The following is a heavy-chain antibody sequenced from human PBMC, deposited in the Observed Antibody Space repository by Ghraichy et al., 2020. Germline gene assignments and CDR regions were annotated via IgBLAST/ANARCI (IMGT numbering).Heavy chain of an antibody. Sequence: GESLNISCAASGFTFSSYWMSWVRQAPGKGLEWVANIKQDGSEKYYVDSVKGRFTISRDNAKNSLYLQMNSLRAEDTAVYYCARVNRDDPEQWLVGAYWYFDLWGRGTLVTVSS. D-gene: IGHD6-19*01. J-gene: IGHJ2*01. CDR1: GFTFSSYW. V-gene: IGHV3-7*01. CDR3: ARVNRDDPEQWLVGAYWYFDL. CDR2: IKQDGSEK.